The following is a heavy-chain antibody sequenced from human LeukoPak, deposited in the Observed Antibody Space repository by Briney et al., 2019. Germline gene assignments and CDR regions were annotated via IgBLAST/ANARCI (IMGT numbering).Heavy chain of an antibody. CDR1: GGTFSSYT. CDR2: IIPILGIA. D-gene: IGHD6-13*01. CDR3: ARERIAAASVFDY. J-gene: IGHJ4*02. V-gene: IGHV1-69*04. Sequence: SVKVSCKASGGTFSSYTISWVRQAPEQGLEWMGRIIPILGIANYAQKFQGRVTITADKSTSTAYMELSSLKSEDTAVYYCARERIAAASVFDYWGQGTLVTVSS.